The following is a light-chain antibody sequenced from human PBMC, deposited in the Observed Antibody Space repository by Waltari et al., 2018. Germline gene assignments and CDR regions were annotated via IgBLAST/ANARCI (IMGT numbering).Light chain of an antibody. Sequence: QSVLTQPPSLSGAPGQRVTISCTGRNSNIRIGYGVHWYQLIPGTAPKLLIYDNTDRPSGVTDRFSGSKSGTSASLAITGLQAEDEADYYCQSYDSSLSVWVFGGGTKLTVL. J-gene: IGLJ3*02. CDR1: NSNIRIGYG. CDR3: QSYDSSLSVWV. V-gene: IGLV1-40*01. CDR2: DNT.